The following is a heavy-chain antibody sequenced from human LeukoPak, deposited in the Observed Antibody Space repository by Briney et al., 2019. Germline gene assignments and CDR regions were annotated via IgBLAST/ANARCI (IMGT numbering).Heavy chain of an antibody. D-gene: IGHD6-19*01. CDR3: AKGQWLSYYFDY. J-gene: IGHJ4*02. CDR1: GFTFSSYE. Sequence: GGSLRLSCAASGFTFSSYEMNWVRQAPGKGLEWVSYISSSDSTIYYADSVKGRFTISRDNSKNTLYLQMNSQRAEDTAVYYCAKGQWLSYYFDYWGQGTLVTVSS. V-gene: IGHV3-48*03. CDR2: ISSSDSTI.